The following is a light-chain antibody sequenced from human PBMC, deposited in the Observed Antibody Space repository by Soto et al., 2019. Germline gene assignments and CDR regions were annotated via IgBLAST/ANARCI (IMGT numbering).Light chain of an antibody. J-gene: IGKJ1*01. Sequence: DIQMTQFPSALSASVGARVTITCRASQNVNNWLAWYQHKPGKAPQLLIYDASVLETGVPSRFSGSGSGTEFTLAISGLQSDDFATYYCQQYNTDWTFGPGTKVDIK. CDR1: QNVNNW. CDR2: DAS. V-gene: IGKV1-5*01. CDR3: QQYNTDWT.